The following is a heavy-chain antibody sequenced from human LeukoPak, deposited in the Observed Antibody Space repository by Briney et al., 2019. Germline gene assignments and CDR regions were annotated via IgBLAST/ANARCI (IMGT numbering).Heavy chain of an antibody. D-gene: IGHD6-19*01. CDR1: GASISRSDYY. J-gene: IGHJ5*02. V-gene: IGHV4-39*01. CDR2: IYYSGST. Sequence: PSETLSLTCTVSGASISRSDYYWGWIRQPPGKGLEWIGSIYYSGSTYYNPSLKSRVTISVDTSKNQFSLKLSSVTAADTAVYYCARHLREQWLVHRPWFDPWGQGTLVTVSS. CDR3: ARHLREQWLVHRPWFDP.